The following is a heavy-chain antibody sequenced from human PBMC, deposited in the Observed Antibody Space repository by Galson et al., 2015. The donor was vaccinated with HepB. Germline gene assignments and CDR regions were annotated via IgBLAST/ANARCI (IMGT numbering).Heavy chain of an antibody. CDR3: ARRRDGGNSRYYYYYYMDV. Sequence: SLRLSCAASGFTFSSYGMHWVRQAPGKGLEWVAVIWYDGSNKYYADSVKGRFTISRDNSKNTLYLQMNSLRAEDTAVYYCARRRDGGNSRYYYYYYMDVWGKGTTVTVSS. CDR2: IWYDGSNK. J-gene: IGHJ6*03. CDR1: GFTFSSYG. V-gene: IGHV3-33*01. D-gene: IGHD4-23*01.